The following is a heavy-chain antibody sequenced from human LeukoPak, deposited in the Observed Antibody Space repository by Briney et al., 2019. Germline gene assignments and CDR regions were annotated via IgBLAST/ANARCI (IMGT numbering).Heavy chain of an antibody. CDR1: GGSITYGSYY. D-gene: IGHD1-1*01. V-gene: IGHV4-61*02. J-gene: IGHJ4*02. CDR3: ARASWNYLEK. CDR2: THKSGTT. Sequence: SGTLSLTCTVSGGSITYGSYYWSWIRQAAGKGLEWIGRTHKSGTTHYNPSLRSRVILSLDMSKNQFSLQLSSVTAADTAVYYCARASWNYLEKWGQGSLVTVSS.